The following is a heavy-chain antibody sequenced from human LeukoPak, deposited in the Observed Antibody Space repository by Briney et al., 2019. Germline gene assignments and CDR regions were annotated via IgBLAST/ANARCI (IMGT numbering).Heavy chain of an antibody. CDR3: ASGVSGGTDY. V-gene: IGHV3-7*05. Sequence: DPGGSLRLSCAASGFTFSRNLMKWVRQAPGKGLEWVANMNEDGSQKYYVDSAKGRFTISRDNAKNSLHLQMNSLRGDDTAVYYCASGVSGGTDYWGQGTLVTVSS. J-gene: IGHJ4*02. CDR1: GFTFSRNL. CDR2: MNEDGSQK. D-gene: IGHD2-15*01.